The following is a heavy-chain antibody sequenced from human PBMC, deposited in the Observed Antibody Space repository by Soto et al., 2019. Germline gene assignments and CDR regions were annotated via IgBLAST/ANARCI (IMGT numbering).Heavy chain of an antibody. CDR3: ARDRGYSCFDY. Sequence: GGSLRLSCAASGFTFSSSWMNWVRQAPGKGLEWVAGIKEDGSEKYYVDLVKGRFTISRDNVENSLYPQMDSLRGEDTAVYFCARDRGYSCFDYWGLGTLVTVSS. CDR1: GFTFSSSW. D-gene: IGHD5-18*01. J-gene: IGHJ4*02. CDR2: IKEDGSEK. V-gene: IGHV3-7*01.